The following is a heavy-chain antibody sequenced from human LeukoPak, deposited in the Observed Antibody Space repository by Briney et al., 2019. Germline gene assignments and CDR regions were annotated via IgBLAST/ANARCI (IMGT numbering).Heavy chain of an antibody. Sequence: ASVKVSCKALGYTFTTYAISWVRQAPGQGLEWMGWISAYNGNTNYAQKFQGRITMTTDTSTSTAYMELSSLASDDTAVYYCARIPADSSSYYYISYFDYWGQGTLVTASS. J-gene: IGHJ4*02. D-gene: IGHD3-22*01. V-gene: IGHV1-18*01. CDR3: ARIPADSSSYYYISYFDY. CDR1: GYTFTTYA. CDR2: ISAYNGNT.